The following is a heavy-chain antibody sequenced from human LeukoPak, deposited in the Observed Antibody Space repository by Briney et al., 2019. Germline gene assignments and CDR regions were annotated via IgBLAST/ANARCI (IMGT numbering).Heavy chain of an antibody. V-gene: IGHV3-23*01. CDR2: ISSTGGTT. Sequence: GGSLRLSCAASGFTFSYYAVNWVRQAPGKGLEWVSAISSTGGTTYYADSVKGHFTISRDNSKNTVYLQMNSLSAEDTAVYYCAKNGDRGAYCSGGTCYPYYYYYMDVWGKGTTVTISS. CDR3: AKNGDRGAYCSGGTCYPYYYYYMDV. D-gene: IGHD2-15*01. CDR1: GFTFSYYA. J-gene: IGHJ6*03.